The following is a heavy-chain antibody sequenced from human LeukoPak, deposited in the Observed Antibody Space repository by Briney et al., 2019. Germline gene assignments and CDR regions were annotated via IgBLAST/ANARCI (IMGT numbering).Heavy chain of an antibody. D-gene: IGHD6-19*01. CDR3: ARGRRVAGEYYFDY. J-gene: IGHJ4*02. CDR1: GGSISSYY. Sequence: SETLSLTCTVSGGSISSYYWSWIRQPPGKGLEWIGYIYYSGSTNYNPSLKSRVTISVDTSENQFSLKLSSVTAADTAVYYCARGRRVAGEYYFDYWGQGTLVTVSS. CDR2: IYYSGST. V-gene: IGHV4-59*01.